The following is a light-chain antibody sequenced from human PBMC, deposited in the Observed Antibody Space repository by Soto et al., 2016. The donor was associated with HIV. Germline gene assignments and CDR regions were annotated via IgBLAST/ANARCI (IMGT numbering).Light chain of an antibody. CDR3: QQLNSYPLT. CDR2: AAS. J-gene: IGKJ4*01. V-gene: IGKV1-9*01. CDR1: QGISSY. Sequence: DPVTITCRASQGISSYLAWYQQKPGKAPNLLIYAASTLQSGVPSRFSGSGSGTEFTLTINSLQPEDFATYYCQQLNSYPLTFGGGTKVDIK.